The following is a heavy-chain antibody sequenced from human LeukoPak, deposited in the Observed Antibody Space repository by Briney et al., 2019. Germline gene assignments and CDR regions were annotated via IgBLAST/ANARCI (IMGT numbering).Heavy chain of an antibody. V-gene: IGHV4-34*01. J-gene: IGHJ4*02. CDR2: INNSGST. CDR3: ARVGATQVLPGPGYYFDY. Sequence: SETLSLTCAVYGGSFSGFYWSWIRQPPGKGLEWIGEINNSGSTNYHPSLKSRATISVDTSKNQFSLKLRSVTAADTAVYYCARVGATQVLPGPGYYFDYWGQGTLVTVSS. CDR1: GGSFSGFY. D-gene: IGHD1-26*01.